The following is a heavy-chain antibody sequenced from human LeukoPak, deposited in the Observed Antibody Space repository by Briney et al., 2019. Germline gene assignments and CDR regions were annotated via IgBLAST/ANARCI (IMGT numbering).Heavy chain of an antibody. CDR2: IYYSGST. CDR1: GGSISSGDYY. V-gene: IGHV4-30-4*01. CDR3: AIRVDTAMVIDY. Sequence: SQTLSLTCTVSGGSISSGDYYWSWIRQPPGKGLEWIGYIYYSGSTYYNPSLKSRVTISVDTSKNQFSLKLSSVTAADTAVYYCAIRVDTAMVIDYWGQGTLVTVSS. J-gene: IGHJ4*02. D-gene: IGHD5-18*01.